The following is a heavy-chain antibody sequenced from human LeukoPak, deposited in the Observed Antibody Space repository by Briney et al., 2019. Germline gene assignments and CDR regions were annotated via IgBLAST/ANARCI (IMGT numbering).Heavy chain of an antibody. CDR3: AILGYCSGGSCYDYYYYMDV. V-gene: IGHV1-8*01. CDR2: MNPNSGNT. J-gene: IGHJ6*03. D-gene: IGHD2-15*01. Sequence: GASVEVSCKASGYTFTSYDINWVRQATGQGLEWMGWMNPNSGNTGYAQKFQGRVTMTRNTSISTAYMELSSLRSEDTAVYYCAILGYCSGGSCYDYYYYMDVWGKGTTVTVSS. CDR1: GYTFTSYD.